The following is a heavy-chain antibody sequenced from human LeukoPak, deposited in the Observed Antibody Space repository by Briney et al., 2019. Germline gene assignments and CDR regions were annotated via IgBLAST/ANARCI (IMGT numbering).Heavy chain of an antibody. J-gene: IGHJ6*02. Sequence: GASVKVSCKASGYTFTSYGISWVRPAPGQGLEWMGWISAYNGNTNYAQKLQGGVTMTTDTSTSTAYLELRSLRSDDTAVYYCARDRDYGSGSYWFYYYYGMDVWGQGTTVTVSS. CDR1: GYTFTSYG. D-gene: IGHD3-10*01. CDR2: ISAYNGNT. V-gene: IGHV1-18*01. CDR3: ARDRDYGSGSYWFYYYYGMDV.